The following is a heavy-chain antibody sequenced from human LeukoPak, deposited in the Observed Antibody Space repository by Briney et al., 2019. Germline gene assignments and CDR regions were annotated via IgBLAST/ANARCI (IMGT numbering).Heavy chain of an antibody. CDR1: GFTFSSYW. Sequence: GGSLRLSCAASGFTFSSYWMHWVRQAPGKGLVWVSRINSDGSSTSYADSVKGRFTISRDNAKNTLYLQMNSLRAEDTAVYYCARGLVGYCSGGAWDGTCFDYWGQGTLVTVSS. J-gene: IGHJ4*02. CDR3: ARGLVGYCSGGAWDGTCFDY. D-gene: IGHD2-15*01. CDR2: INSDGSST. V-gene: IGHV3-74*01.